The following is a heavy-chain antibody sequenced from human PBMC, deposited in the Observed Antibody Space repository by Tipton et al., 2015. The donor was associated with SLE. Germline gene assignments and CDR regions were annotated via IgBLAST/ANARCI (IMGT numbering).Heavy chain of an antibody. J-gene: IGHJ6*03. D-gene: IGHD1-1*01. CDR3: ARAPGLERSYSYFYYMDV. CDR2: IYYTGST. CDR1: GGSISSYY. Sequence: TLSLTCTVSGGSISSYYWSWIRQSPGKGLEWIGHIYYTGSTSYNPSFQSRVTMSVDTSKNQFSLRLSSVTAADTAVYYCARAPGLERSYSYFYYMDVWGKGTTVTVSS. V-gene: IGHV4-59*12.